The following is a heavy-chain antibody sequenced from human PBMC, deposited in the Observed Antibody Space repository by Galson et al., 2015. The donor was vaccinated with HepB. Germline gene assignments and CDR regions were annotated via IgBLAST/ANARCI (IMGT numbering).Heavy chain of an antibody. CDR2: IWYDGSNK. V-gene: IGHV3-33*06. J-gene: IGHJ6*02. CDR1: GFTFSSYG. Sequence: SLRLSCAASGFTFSSYGMHWVRQAPGKGLGWVAVIWYDGSNKYYADSVKGRFTISRDNSKNTLYLQMNSLRAEDTAVYYCAKDLAGYGSGSYYLGYGGGMDVWGQGTTVTVSS. CDR3: AKDLAGYGSGSYYLGYGGGMDV. D-gene: IGHD3-10*01.